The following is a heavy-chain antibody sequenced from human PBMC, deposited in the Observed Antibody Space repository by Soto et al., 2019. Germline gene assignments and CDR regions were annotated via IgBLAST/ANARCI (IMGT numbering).Heavy chain of an antibody. Sequence: QVQLEQSGAEVKKPGSSVKVSCKASGGTLSDHGVAWLRQAPGQGLEWMGGTIPVFNTAKYAQKFQGRVTVTADQWTNIASMELSSVRSDDTAFYFCTRGIYGSGNYYTGPSAFDIWGPGTMVIVSS. D-gene: IGHD3-10*01. V-gene: IGHV1-69*19. CDR2: TIPVFNTA. CDR1: GGTLSDHG. J-gene: IGHJ3*02. CDR3: TRGIYGSGNYYTGPSAFDI.